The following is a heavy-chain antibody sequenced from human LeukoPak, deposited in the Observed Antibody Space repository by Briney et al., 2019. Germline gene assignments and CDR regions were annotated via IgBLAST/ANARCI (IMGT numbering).Heavy chain of an antibody. CDR3: ARHPQLGEEHPIDY. Sequence: SETLSLTCSVSGGSISSSSYYWGWIRQPPGKGLEWIGSIYYSGSTYYNPSLKSRVTISVDTSKNQFSLKLSSVTAADTAVYYCARHPQLGEEHPIDYWGQGTLVTVSS. CDR2: IYYSGST. J-gene: IGHJ4*02. CDR1: GGSISSSSYY. V-gene: IGHV4-39*01. D-gene: IGHD7-27*01.